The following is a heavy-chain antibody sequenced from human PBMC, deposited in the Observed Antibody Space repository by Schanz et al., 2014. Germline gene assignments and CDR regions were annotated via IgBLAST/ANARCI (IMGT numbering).Heavy chain of an antibody. CDR3: VRGVGAWEQRIFDY. J-gene: IGHJ4*02. V-gene: IGHV4-4*02. Sequence: QVLLQESGPGVVKPSGTLSLTCAVSGGSIISSTWWGWVRQPPGKGLEWIGEIYHNGDTSFNPSLKSQATMSVDKPKKEFSLRLTSLTAADTALYYCVRGVGAWEQRIFDYWGKGTLVTVSS. CDR1: GGSIISSTW. CDR2: IYHNGDT. D-gene: IGHD1-26*01.